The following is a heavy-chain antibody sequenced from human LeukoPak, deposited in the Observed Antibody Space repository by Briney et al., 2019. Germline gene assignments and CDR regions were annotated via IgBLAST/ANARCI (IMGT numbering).Heavy chain of an antibody. CDR3: AKYCSSTSCYDY. D-gene: IGHD2-2*01. CDR1: GFTLSSYA. CDR2: ISGSGGST. Sequence: GGSLRLSCAASGFTLSSYAMSWVRQPPGKGLEWVSAISGSGGSTYYADSVKGRFTISRDNSKNTLYLQMNSLRAEDTAVYYCAKYCSSTSCYDYWGQGTLVTVYS. J-gene: IGHJ4*02. V-gene: IGHV3-23*01.